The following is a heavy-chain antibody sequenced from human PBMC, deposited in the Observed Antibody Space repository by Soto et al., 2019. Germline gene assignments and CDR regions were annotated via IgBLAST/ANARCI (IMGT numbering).Heavy chain of an antibody. CDR3: ARVQDADWNFAL. V-gene: IGHV4-31*03. CDR1: GASIRSGGYY. J-gene: IGHJ2*01. Sequence: QVQLQESGPGLVKPSQTLSLTCTVTGASIRSGGYYWGWIRQLPGKGLEWIGCIFFTGSAHYNPSLKNRVIISVNTSKNQFPLKLNSVTAADTAVYFCARVQDADWNFALWGRGTLVTVSS. CDR2: IFFTGSA. D-gene: IGHD3-3*01.